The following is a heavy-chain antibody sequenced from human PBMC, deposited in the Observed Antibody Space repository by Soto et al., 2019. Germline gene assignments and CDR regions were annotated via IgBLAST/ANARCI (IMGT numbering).Heavy chain of an antibody. CDR3: ARGRYCSGCSCYSGGVPPSDY. Sequence: ASVKVSCKGSGYCFTNYGISWVRQAPGQGLEWMGWISAYNGNTNYAQKLQGRVTMTTDTSTSTGYMELRSLRSDDTAVYYCARGRYCSGCSCYSGGVPPSDYWGQGTLVTVSS. D-gene: IGHD2-15*01. CDR2: ISAYNGNT. J-gene: IGHJ4*02. V-gene: IGHV1-18*01. CDR1: GYCFTNYG.